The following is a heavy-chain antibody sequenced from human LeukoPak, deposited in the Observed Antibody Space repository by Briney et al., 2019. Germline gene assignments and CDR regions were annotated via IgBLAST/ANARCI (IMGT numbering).Heavy chain of an antibody. CDR3: ARAQGGDYNDY. Sequence: ASVKVSCKASGYTFTGYYMHWVRQAPGQGLEWMGWMNPNSGNTGYAQKFQGRVTMTRNTSISTAYMELSSLRSEDTAVYYCARAQGGDYNDYWGQGTLVTVSS. D-gene: IGHD4-17*01. CDR1: GYTFTGYY. V-gene: IGHV1-8*02. CDR2: MNPNSGNT. J-gene: IGHJ4*02.